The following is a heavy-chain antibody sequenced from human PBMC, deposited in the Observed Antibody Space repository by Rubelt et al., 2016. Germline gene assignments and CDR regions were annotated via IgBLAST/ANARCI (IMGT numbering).Heavy chain of an antibody. CDR3: ARSNYGLFAFYYYYGMDV. CDR1: GGSFSGNY. D-gene: IGHD4-17*01. J-gene: IGHJ6*02. CDR2: INHSGST. V-gene: IGHV4-34*01. Sequence: QVQLQQWGAGLLKPSETLSLTCAVYGGSFSGNYWSWIRQPPGKGLEWIGEINHSGSTNYNPSLKSRVTISVDTSKNQFSLKLSSVTAADTAVYYCARSNYGLFAFYYYYGMDVWGQGTTVTVSS.